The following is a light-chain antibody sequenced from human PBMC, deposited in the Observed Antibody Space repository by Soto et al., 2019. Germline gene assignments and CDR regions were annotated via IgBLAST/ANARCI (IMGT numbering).Light chain of an antibody. Sequence: EIVMTQSPATLSVSPGERATLSCRASQSVSSNLAWYQQKPGQAPRLLVYGASTRATDIPARFSGSGSGTEFTLTISSLQSEDFAVYYCQQYKDWPPLTFGQGTRLEI. CDR3: QQYKDWPPLT. V-gene: IGKV3-15*01. CDR1: QSVSSN. CDR2: GAS. J-gene: IGKJ5*01.